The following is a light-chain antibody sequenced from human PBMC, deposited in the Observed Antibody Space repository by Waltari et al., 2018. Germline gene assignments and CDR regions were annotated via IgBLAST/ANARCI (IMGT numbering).Light chain of an antibody. CDR2: KAS. CDR3: QQYNSYPWT. CDR1: QSISRW. J-gene: IGKJ1*01. Sequence: DIQMTQSPSTLSASVGDRVTITCRARQSISRWLAWYQQKPGKAPKVLIYKASSLQSGVPSRFSGSGSGTEFTLTISSLQPDDFATYYCQQYNSYPWTFGQGTKVEIK. V-gene: IGKV1-5*03.